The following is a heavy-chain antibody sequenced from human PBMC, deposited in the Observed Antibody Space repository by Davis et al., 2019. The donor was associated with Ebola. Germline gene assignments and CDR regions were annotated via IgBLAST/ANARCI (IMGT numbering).Heavy chain of an antibody. J-gene: IGHJ5*02. V-gene: IGHV4-39*01. CDR1: GGSISSSSYY. Sequence: MPSETLSLTCTVSGGSISSSSYYWGWLRQPPGKGLEWIGSISYSGSTYYNPSLKSRVTISVDTSKNQFSLKLSSVTAADTAVYYCARQVPARGWFDPWGQGTLVTVSS. D-gene: IGHD2-2*01. CDR2: ISYSGST. CDR3: ARQVPARGWFDP.